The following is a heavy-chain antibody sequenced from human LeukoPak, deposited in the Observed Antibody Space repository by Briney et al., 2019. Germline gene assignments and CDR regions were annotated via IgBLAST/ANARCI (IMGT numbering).Heavy chain of an antibody. V-gene: IGHV3-23*01. J-gene: IGHJ6*02. CDR2: ISGSGGST. D-gene: IGHD2-15*01. CDR3: AKSLGELGYCSGGSCYMSYYYYGMDV. CDR1: GFTLSSYA. Sequence: GGSLRLSCAASGFTLSSYAVSWVRQAPGKGLEWVSAISGSGGSTYYADSVKGRFTISRDNSKNTLYLQMNSLRAEDTAVYYCAKSLGELGYCSGGSCYMSYYYYGMDVWGQGTTVTVSS.